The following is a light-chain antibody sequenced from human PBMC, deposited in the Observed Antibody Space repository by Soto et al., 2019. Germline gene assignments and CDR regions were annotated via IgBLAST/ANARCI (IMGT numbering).Light chain of an antibody. V-gene: IGLV2-14*01. Sequence: QSVLTQPASVSGSPGQSITISCTGTSSDVGGYNYVSWYQQNQGKAPKLMIYEVSNRPSGVSDRFSGSKSGNTASLTISGLQAEDEADYYCSSYTSSSTFVFGTGTKLTVL. J-gene: IGLJ1*01. CDR2: EVS. CDR3: SSYTSSSTFV. CDR1: SSDVGGYNY.